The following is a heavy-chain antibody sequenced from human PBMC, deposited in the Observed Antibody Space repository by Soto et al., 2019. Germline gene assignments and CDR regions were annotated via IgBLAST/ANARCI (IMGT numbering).Heavy chain of an antibody. CDR2: IYYSGSN. D-gene: IGHD6-19*01. CDR1: GGAVSRKK. V-gene: IGHV4-59*02. Sequence: ETRSRRGKVSGGAVSRKKRSWIRQPPGKGLEWIGYIYYSGSNNYNPSLKSRVTISVDTSKNQFSLKLSSVTAADTAVYYCARGRPQMSLSRIAVHHYDYWGQGTLVTVSS. CDR3: ARGRPQMSLSRIAVHHYDY. J-gene: IGHJ4*02.